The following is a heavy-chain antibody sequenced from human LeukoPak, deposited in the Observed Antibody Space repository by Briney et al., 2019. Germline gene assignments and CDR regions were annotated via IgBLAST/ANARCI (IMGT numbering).Heavy chain of an antibody. CDR3: ARGRYYYGMDV. V-gene: IGHV4-34*01. CDR1: GGSFSGYY. Sequence: SETLSLTCAVYGGSFSGYYWSWIRQPPGKGLEWIGEIYHSGSTNYNPSLKSRVTISVDMSKNQFSLKLSSVTAADTAMYYCARGRYYYGMDVWGRGTTVTVSS. J-gene: IGHJ6*02. CDR2: IYHSGST.